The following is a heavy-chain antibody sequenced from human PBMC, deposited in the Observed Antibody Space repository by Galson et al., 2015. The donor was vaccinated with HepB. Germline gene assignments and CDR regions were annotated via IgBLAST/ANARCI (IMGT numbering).Heavy chain of an antibody. D-gene: IGHD3-22*01. J-gene: IGHJ4*02. CDR2: IHAGGST. V-gene: IGHV3-53*01. CDR1: GFTVRGNY. Sequence: SLRLSCAASGFTVRGNYMTWVRQAPGKGLEWVSVIHAGGSTYYADSVKGRFTISRDNSMNTVYLQMNSLRAEDTAMYYCAKSYYYDSSGRYPFDYWGQGILVTVSS. CDR3: AKSYYYDSSGRYPFDY.